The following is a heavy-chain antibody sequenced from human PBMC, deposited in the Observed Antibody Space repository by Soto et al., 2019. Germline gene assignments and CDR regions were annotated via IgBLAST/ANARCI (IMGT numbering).Heavy chain of an antibody. CDR3: ANIQESGWYVFDY. V-gene: IGHV3-23*01. CDR2: ISGSGGST. CDR1: GFTFSSYA. D-gene: IGHD6-19*01. Sequence: GGSLRLSCAASGFTFSSYAMSWVRQAPGKGLEWVSAISGSGGSTYYADSVKGRFTISRDNSKNTLYLQMNSLRAEETAVYYCANIQESGWYVFDYWGQGTLVTVSS. J-gene: IGHJ4*02.